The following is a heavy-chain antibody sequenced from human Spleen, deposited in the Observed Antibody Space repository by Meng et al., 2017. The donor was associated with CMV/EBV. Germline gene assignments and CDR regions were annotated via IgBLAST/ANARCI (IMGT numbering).Heavy chain of an antibody. CDR1: GYTFTSYD. Sequence: ASVKVSCKASGYTFTSYDINWVRQATGHGLEWMGWMDPNSDDAGYAQTFQGRLTLTRNSSINTAYMELSSLTSEDTAVYYCARDPNFWSGYAASWGQGTLVTVSS. J-gene: IGHJ4*02. CDR2: MDPNSDDA. V-gene: IGHV1-8*01. D-gene: IGHD3-3*01. CDR3: ARDPNFWSGYAAS.